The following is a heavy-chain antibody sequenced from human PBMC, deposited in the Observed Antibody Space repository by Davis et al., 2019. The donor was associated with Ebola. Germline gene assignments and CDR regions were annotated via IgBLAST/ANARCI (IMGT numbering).Heavy chain of an antibody. CDR1: GYMFTSYY. D-gene: IGHD6-19*01. J-gene: IGHJ3*01. CDR3: ARAKGIAVALGPFDF. Sequence: ASVTVSCKASGYMFTSYYLHWVRQAPGQRPEWMAMINPGTGVTRYAQKFQDRVTMTGDTSTATVYMELSSLTSEDTAVYYCARAKGIAVALGPFDFWGQGTMVTVSS. CDR2: INPGTGVT. V-gene: IGHV1-46*01.